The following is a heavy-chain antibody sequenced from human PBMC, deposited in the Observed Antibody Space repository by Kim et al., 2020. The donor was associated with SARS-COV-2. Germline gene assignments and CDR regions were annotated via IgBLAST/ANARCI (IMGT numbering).Heavy chain of an antibody. J-gene: IGHJ3*01. V-gene: IGHV3-30*01. CDR3: AGDKYNWNSEDAFDV. D-gene: IGHD1-7*01. Sequence: ADTEKGRFSISRDNSRNTLYLRVNSLIAEDPAVYYCAGDKYNWNSEDAFDVWGQGTMVTVSS.